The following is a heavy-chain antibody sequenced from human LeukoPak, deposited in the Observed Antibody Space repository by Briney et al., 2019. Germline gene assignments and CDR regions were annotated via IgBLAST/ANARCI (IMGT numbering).Heavy chain of an antibody. CDR2: IYWDNNK. CDR3: AHRRGVGGPNSWLDP. CDR1: GFSLNTNGVG. Sequence: SGPTLVNPTQTLTLTCTFSGFSLNTNGVGVAWIRQPPGKALEWLALIYWDNNKRYSPSLKNRLTITKDTSKNQVVLTMTHMDPVDTATYYCAHRRGVGGPNSWLDPWGQGTLVIVSS. D-gene: IGHD3-10*01. J-gene: IGHJ5*02. V-gene: IGHV2-5*02.